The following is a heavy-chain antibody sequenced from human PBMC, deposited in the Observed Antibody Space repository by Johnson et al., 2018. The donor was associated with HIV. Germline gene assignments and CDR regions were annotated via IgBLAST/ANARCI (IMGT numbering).Heavy chain of an antibody. J-gene: IGHJ3*01. D-gene: IGHD6-6*01. V-gene: IGHV3-30*03. Sequence: QVQLVESGGGLVQPGGSLRLSCAVSGFTVNGNYMSWVRQAPGKGLEWVAVISYDGSNKYYRDSVKGRLTISRDNAKNSLYLQMGSLRAEDMAVYYCARAGGSSLAF. CDR3: ARAGGSSLAF. CDR1: GFTVNGNY. CDR2: ISYDGSNK.